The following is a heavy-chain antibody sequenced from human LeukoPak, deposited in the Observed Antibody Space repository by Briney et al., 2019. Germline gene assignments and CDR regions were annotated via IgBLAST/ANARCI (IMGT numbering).Heavy chain of an antibody. CDR1: GYTFTGYY. CDR3: ARDNSSGGYYIRFVP. V-gene: IGHV1-2*02. J-gene: IGHJ5*02. D-gene: IGHD3-22*01. Sequence: GASVKVSCKASGYTFTGYYMHWVRHAPGQGLEWMGWINPNSGGTNYAQKFQGRVTMTRDTSISTAYMELSRLRSDDTAVYYCARDNSSGGYYIRFVPWGQGTLVTVSS. CDR2: INPNSGGT.